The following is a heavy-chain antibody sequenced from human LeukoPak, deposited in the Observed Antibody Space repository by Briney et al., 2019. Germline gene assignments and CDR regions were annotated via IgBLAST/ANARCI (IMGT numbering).Heavy chain of an antibody. V-gene: IGHV3-23*01. CDR2: IRGNGGT. CDR1: GLSFSSFA. J-gene: IGHJ4*02. CDR3: ARASWVSSTDAVR. D-gene: IGHD3-16*01. Sequence: GGSLRLSCAASGLSFSSFAMSWVRQGPARGLEWVSSIRGNGGTFYADSVKGRFTLSSDSSRNTVYFQLNNLRVEDTAIYYCARASWVSSTDAVRWGQGTLVTVSS.